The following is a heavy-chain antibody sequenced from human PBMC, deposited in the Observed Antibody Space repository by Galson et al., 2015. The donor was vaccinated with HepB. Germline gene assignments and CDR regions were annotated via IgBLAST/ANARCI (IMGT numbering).Heavy chain of an antibody. D-gene: IGHD2-2*01. J-gene: IGHJ6*02. Sequence: ALRLSCAASGFTFSSYAMSWVRQAPGKGLEWVSAISGSGGSTYYADSVKGRFTISRDNSKNTLYLQMNSLRAEDTAVYYCAKGGSVVVPAAMDNYYYYGMDVWGQGTTVTVSS. V-gene: IGHV3-23*01. CDR1: GFTFSSYA. CDR3: AKGGSVVVPAAMDNYYYYGMDV. CDR2: ISGSGGST.